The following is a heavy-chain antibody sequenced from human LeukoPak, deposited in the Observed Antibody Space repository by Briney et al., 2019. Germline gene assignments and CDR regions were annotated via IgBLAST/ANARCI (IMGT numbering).Heavy chain of an antibody. D-gene: IGHD1-26*01. CDR2: INHSGST. Sequence: SETLSLTCAVYGGSFSGYYWSWIRQPPGKGLEWIGEINHSGSTNYNPSLKSRVTISVDTSKNQFSLKLSSVTAADTAVYYCARVNGIVGAGNAFDIWGQGTMVTVSS. CDR1: GGSFSGYY. J-gene: IGHJ3*02. V-gene: IGHV4-34*01. CDR3: ARVNGIVGAGNAFDI.